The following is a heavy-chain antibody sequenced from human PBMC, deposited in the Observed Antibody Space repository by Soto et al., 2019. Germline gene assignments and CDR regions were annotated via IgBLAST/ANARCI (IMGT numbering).Heavy chain of an antibody. V-gene: IGHV3-7*01. D-gene: IGHD2-8*01. CDR3: SRPLNA. Sequence: PVGSLRLSCAASGFTFSTYWMDWVRQTPGKGLEWVANINQDGSEKNYVDSVKGRFTISRDNAKNSLYLQMSSLTADDSALYYCSRPLNAWGQGTLVTVSS. J-gene: IGHJ5*02. CDR1: GFTFSTYW. CDR2: INQDGSEK.